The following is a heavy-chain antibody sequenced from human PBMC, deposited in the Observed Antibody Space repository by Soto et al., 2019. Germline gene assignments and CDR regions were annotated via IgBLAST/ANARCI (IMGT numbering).Heavy chain of an antibody. J-gene: IGHJ6*02. CDR3: ARVGQWGGMDV. CDR2: INSGNGNT. Sequence: QVQFVQSGAEEKKPGASVRLSCKASGYTFTNYAIHWVRQAPAQRLEWLGWINSGNGNTKYSQTFQGRVTITRDTSANTADMELSSLRSEDTAVYYSARVGQWGGMDVWGQGTTVTVSS. V-gene: IGHV1-3*05. CDR1: GYTFTNYA. D-gene: IGHD1-26*01.